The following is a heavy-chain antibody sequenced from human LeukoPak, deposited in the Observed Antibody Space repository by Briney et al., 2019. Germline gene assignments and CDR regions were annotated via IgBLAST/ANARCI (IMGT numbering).Heavy chain of an antibody. J-gene: IGHJ4*02. Sequence: GASVKVSCKASGYTFTSYGISWVRQAPGQGLEWMGRIIPILGIANYAQKFQGRVTITADKSTSTAYMELSSLRSEDTAVYYCARELTYYYDSSGYLDFDYWGQGTLVTVSS. D-gene: IGHD3-22*01. V-gene: IGHV1-69*04. CDR2: IIPILGIA. CDR1: GYTFTSYG. CDR3: ARELTYYYDSSGYLDFDY.